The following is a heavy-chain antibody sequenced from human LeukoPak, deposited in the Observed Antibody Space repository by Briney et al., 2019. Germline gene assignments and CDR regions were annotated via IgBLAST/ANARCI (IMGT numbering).Heavy chain of an antibody. CDR3: ARGWGGEDWFDP. V-gene: IGHV1-69*13. J-gene: IGHJ5*02. CDR2: IIPIFGTA. D-gene: IGHD3-16*01. CDR1: GGTISSYA. Sequence: SVKVSCKASGGTISSYAISWVRQAPGQGLEWMGGIIPIFGTANYAQKFQGRVTITADESTSTAYMELSSLRSEDTAVYYCARGWGGEDWFDPWGPGTLVTVSS.